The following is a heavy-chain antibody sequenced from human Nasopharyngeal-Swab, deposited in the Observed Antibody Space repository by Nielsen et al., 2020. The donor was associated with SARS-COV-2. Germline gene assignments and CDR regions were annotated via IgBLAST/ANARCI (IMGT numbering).Heavy chain of an antibody. D-gene: IGHD4/OR15-4a*01. CDR1: GFTFSSSA. J-gene: IGHJ4*02. Sequence: GESLKISCSVSGFTFSSSALCWVRQAPGKGLEWVSAISISGATTFYADSVRDRFTISRDNDRNTVYLQMSSLTVEDTAIYYCAKEEVPNDYWGQGTLVTVSS. CDR2: ISISGATT. CDR3: AKEEVPNDY. V-gene: IGHV3-23*01.